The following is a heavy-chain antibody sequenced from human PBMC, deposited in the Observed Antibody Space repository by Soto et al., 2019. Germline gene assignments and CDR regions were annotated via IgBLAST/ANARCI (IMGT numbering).Heavy chain of an antibody. D-gene: IGHD3-9*01. V-gene: IGHV1-69*01. J-gene: IGHJ4*02. CDR2: IIPIFGTA. CDR1: GGTFSNYA. CDR3: ARGSTPYYDILPGYCQLDY. Sequence: QVQLVQSGAEVKKPGSSVKVSCKASGGTFSNYAINWVRQAPGQGLEWMGGIIPIFGTANYAQKFQGRVTITADESTSIAYMEWSSLRSEDTAVYYCARGSTPYYDILPGYCQLDYCGQGTLVTVSS.